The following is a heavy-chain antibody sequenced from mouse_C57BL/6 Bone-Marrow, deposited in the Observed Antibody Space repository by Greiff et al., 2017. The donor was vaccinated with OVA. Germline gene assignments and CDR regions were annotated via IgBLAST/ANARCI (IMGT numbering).Heavy chain of an antibody. CDR1: GYTFTSYG. CDR2: IYPRSGNT. CDR3: ARSYYGYDWYFDV. J-gene: IGHJ1*03. V-gene: IGHV1-81*01. D-gene: IGHD2-2*01. Sequence: QVQLKQSGAELARPGASVKLSCKASGYTFTSYGISWVKQRTGQGLEWIGEIYPRSGNTYYNEKFKGKATLTADKSSSTAYMELRSLTSEDSAVYFCARSYYGYDWYFDVWGTGTTVTVSS.